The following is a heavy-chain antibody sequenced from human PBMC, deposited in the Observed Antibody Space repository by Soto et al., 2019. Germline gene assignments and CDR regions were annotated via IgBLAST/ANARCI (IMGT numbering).Heavy chain of an antibody. J-gene: IGHJ4*02. V-gene: IGHV3-23*01. CDR2: ISGSGSYS. D-gene: IGHD3-22*01. CDR1: GFTFSNHA. CDR3: ARGPIVGAGSESPLDH. Sequence: EVQLLDSGGDLVQPGGSLRLSCAASGFTFSNHAMSWVRQAPGRGLEWLSTISGSGSYSYSVDSVQGRFTISRDNSKNTLYFQMNNLRVEDTAVYYCARGPIVGAGSESPLDHWGQGTLVTVSS.